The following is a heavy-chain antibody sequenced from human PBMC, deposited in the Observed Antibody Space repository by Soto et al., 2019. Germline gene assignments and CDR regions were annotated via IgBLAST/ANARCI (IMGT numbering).Heavy chain of an antibody. CDR2: VYHNENT. CDR1: GGSINDFAYY. D-gene: IGHD1-26*01. J-gene: IGHJ5*02. V-gene: IGHV4-39*01. Sequence: QLHLQESGPGLVRPSETLSLTCTVSGGSINDFAYYWGWIRQPPGKGLEWIGTVYHNENTYYNPSLKSRVAISVDTAKNQFSLNLRSVTAADTAIYFCARRERYDGSPGWFDPWGQGALVTVSS. CDR3: ARRERYDGSPGWFDP.